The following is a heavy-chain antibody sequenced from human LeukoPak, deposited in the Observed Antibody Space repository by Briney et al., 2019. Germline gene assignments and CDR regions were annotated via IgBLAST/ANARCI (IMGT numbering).Heavy chain of an antibody. V-gene: IGHV5-51*01. CDR3: ARRACSGDSCLDY. J-gene: IGHJ4*02. CDR2: IYLGDSDT. D-gene: IGHD2-15*01. Sequence: PGESLKISCKGSGFSLTTYGIDWVRQPPGKGLEWMGIIYLGDSDTRYSPSFQGQVTLSGDKSINIAYVHWSNLKASDTAMYYCARRACSGDSCLDYWGQGTLVTVSS. CDR1: GFSLTTYG.